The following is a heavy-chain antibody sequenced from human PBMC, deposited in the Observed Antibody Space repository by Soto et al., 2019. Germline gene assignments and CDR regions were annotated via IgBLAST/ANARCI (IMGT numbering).Heavy chain of an antibody. CDR2: ISSSSSYI. Sequence: EVQLVESGGGLVKPGGSLRLSCAASGFTFSSYSMNWVRQAPGKGLEWVSSISSSSSYIYYADSVKGRFTISRDNAKNSLYLQMNSLIAEDTAVYDCAREQRSGCDYMDVLGKGTTGT. CDR3: AREQRSGCDYMDV. J-gene: IGHJ6*03. D-gene: IGHD1-1*01. CDR1: GFTFSSYS. V-gene: IGHV3-21*01.